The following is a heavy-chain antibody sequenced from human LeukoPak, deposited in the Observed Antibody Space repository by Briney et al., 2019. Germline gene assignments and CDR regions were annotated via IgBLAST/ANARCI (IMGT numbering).Heavy chain of an antibody. CDR2: ISWNSGSI. CDR1: GFTFDDYA. J-gene: IGHJ4*02. V-gene: IGHV3-9*03. Sequence: GRSLRLSCAASGFTFDDYAMHWVRQAPGKGLEWVSGISWNSGSIGYADSVKGRFTISRDNAKNSLYLQMNSLRAEDMALYYCAKAYNWNDHRAFDYWGQGTLVTVSS. D-gene: IGHD1-20*01. CDR3: AKAYNWNDHRAFDY.